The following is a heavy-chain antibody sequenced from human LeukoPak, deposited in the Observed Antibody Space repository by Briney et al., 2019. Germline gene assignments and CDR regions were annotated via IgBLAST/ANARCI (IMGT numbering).Heavy chain of an antibody. CDR1: GYTFTGYY. CDR2: INPNSGGT. Sequence: ASVKVSCKAPGYTFTGYYMHWVRQAPGQGLEWMGWINPNSGGTNYAQKFQGRVTMTRDTSISTAYMELSRLRSDDTAVYYCARAEWELQSIDYWGQGTLVTVSS. V-gene: IGHV1-2*02. D-gene: IGHD1-26*01. J-gene: IGHJ4*02. CDR3: ARAEWELQSIDY.